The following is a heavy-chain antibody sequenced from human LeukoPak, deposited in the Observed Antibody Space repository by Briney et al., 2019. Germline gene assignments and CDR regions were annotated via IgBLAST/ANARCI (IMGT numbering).Heavy chain of an antibody. V-gene: IGHV1-18*01. D-gene: IGHD6-13*01. CDR3: ARGYSSSWYKGLFDY. CDR2: ISAYNGNT. Sequence: GASVKVSCKASGYTFTSYGISWVRQAPGQGLEWMGWISAYNGNTNYAQKLQGRVTMTTDTSTSTAYMELRSLRSDDTAVYYCARGYSSSWYKGLFDYWGQGTLVTVSS. CDR1: GYTFTSYG. J-gene: IGHJ4*02.